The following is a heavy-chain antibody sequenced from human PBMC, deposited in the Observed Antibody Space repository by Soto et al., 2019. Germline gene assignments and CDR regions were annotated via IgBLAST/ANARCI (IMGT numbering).Heavy chain of an antibody. D-gene: IGHD5-18*01. CDR2: IGAYNGNI. J-gene: IGHJ5*02. Sequence: ASVKVSCKTSGYTFSSYLISWVRQAPGQGLEWMGWIGAYNGNIKYAQKFQGRVTMTTDTSTSTAYMDLRSLTSDDTAVYYCTRSITGYSYADTWGQGTLVTVSS. CDR3: TRSITGYSYADT. CDR1: GYTFSSYL. V-gene: IGHV1-18*01.